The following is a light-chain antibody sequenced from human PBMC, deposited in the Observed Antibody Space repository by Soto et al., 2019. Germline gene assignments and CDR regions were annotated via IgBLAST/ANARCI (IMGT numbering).Light chain of an antibody. J-gene: IGKJ1*01. CDR1: QDISSD. CDR3: QQHNSFPPWT. Sequence: IQLTQSPSSLSASVGDRVTITCRASQDISSDLAWYQQKPGRAPKLLIFGASTLQSGVPSRFSGSGSGTDFTLTISSLQPEDFATYFCQQHNSFPPWTFGQGTKVEIK. V-gene: IGKV1-9*01. CDR2: GAS.